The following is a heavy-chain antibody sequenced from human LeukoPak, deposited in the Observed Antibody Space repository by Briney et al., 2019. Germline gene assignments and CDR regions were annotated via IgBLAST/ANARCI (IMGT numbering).Heavy chain of an antibody. CDR2: IWYDGSNK. V-gene: IGHV3-33*01. CDR3: ARVDSSGYPSYFDY. J-gene: IGHJ4*02. Sequence: GGSLRLSCAASGFTFSSYGMPWVRQAPGKGLEWVAVIWYDGSNKYYADSVKGRFTISRDNSKNTLYLQMNSLRAEDTAVYYCARVDSSGYPSYFDYWGQGTLVTVSS. CDR1: GFTFSSYG. D-gene: IGHD3-22*01.